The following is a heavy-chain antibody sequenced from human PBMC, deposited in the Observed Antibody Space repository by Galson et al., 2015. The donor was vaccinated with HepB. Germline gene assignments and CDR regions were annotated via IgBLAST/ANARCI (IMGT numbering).Heavy chain of an antibody. Sequence: CAISGDSVSRNSVAWNWIRQSPSRGLEWLGRICYRSKWYNDYAMSVKSRIIINPDPSKNQFSLQLKSASPEDTAVYYCARDRVLFFGLTDKVRGGLQRVNWFNAWGQGTPVTVSS. V-gene: IGHV6-1*01. CDR1: GDSVSRNSVA. J-gene: IGHJ5*02. CDR2: ICYRSKWYN. CDR3: ARDRVLFFGLTDKVRGGLQRVNWFNA. D-gene: IGHD3-10*01.